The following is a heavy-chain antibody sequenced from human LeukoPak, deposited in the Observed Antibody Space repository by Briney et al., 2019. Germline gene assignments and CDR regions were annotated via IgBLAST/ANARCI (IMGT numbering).Heavy chain of an antibody. J-gene: IGHJ5*02. CDR3: ARGAFHKGRISGRPASPTAHNWFDP. Sequence: GASVKVSCKTSGYTFTNYYIHWVRQAPGQGLEWMGRIDPNTGGTKSAKNFQGRVTMTRDTSISTAYMALSSLRSEDTAVYYCARGAFHKGRISGRPASPTAHNWFDPWGQGTLVTVSS. V-gene: IGHV1-2*06. D-gene: IGHD6-25*01. CDR2: IDPNTGGT. CDR1: GYTFTNYY.